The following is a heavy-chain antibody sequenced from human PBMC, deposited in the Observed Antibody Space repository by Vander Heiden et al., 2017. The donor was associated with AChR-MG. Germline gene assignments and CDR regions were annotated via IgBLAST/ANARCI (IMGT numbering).Heavy chain of an antibody. CDR2: ISGSGGST. Sequence: EVQLLESGGGLVQPGGSLRLSCAASGFTFSSYAMSWVRQAPGKGLEWVSAISGSGGSTYYADSVKGRFTISRDNSKNTLYLQMNSLRAEDTAVYYCAKGYYYDFWSGYYLDVWGKGTTVTVSS. V-gene: IGHV3-23*01. CDR3: AKGYYYDFWSGYYLDV. J-gene: IGHJ6*04. D-gene: IGHD3-3*01. CDR1: GFTFSSYA.